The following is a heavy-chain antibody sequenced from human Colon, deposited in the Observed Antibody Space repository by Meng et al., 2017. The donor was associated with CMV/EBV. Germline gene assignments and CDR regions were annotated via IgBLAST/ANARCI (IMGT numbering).Heavy chain of an antibody. J-gene: IGHJ6*02. D-gene: IGHD5-12*01. V-gene: IGHV3-13*01. Sequence: GGSLSLSCATSGFTFSSYDMLWVRQAPGKGLEWVSAIGPAGDTYYADSVKGRFTISRDAAKNSLYLQMNSLRAGDTAVYYCARVATDIRYGMDVWGQGTTVTVSS. CDR3: ARVATDIRYGMDV. CDR2: IGPAGDT. CDR1: GFTFSSYD.